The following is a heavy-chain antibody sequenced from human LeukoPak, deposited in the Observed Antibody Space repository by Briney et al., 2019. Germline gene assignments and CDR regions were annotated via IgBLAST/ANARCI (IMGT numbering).Heavy chain of an antibody. V-gene: IGHV4-34*01. CDR1: GGSFSGYY. Sequence: SETLSLTCAVYGGSFSGYYWSWIRQPPGKGLEWIGEINHSGSTNYNPSLKSRVTISVDTSKNQFSLKLSSVTAADTAVYYCARERGRWHMDAFDIWGQGTMVTVSS. CDR3: ARERGRWHMDAFDI. CDR2: INHSGST. J-gene: IGHJ3*02. D-gene: IGHD5-24*01.